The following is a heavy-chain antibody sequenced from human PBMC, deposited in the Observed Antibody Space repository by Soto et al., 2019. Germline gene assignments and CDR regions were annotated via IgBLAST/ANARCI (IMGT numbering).Heavy chain of an antibody. CDR2: ISSSSSTI. V-gene: IGHV3-48*02. Sequence: EVQLVESGGGLVQPGGSLRLSCAASGFTFSSYSMNWVRQAPGKGLEWVSYISSSSSTIYYADSVKGRFTISRDNAKNSLYLQMNSLRDEDTAVYYCARAILGYCSGGSCYFDYWGQGTLVIVSS. D-gene: IGHD2-15*01. CDR3: ARAILGYCSGGSCYFDY. CDR1: GFTFSSYS. J-gene: IGHJ4*02.